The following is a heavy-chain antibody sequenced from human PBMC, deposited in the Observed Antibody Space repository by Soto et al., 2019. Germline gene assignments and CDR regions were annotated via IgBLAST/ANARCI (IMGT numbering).Heavy chain of an antibody. CDR1: GGTFSSYA. CDR2: IIPIFGTA. J-gene: IGHJ4*02. Sequence: VASVKVSCKASGGTFSSYAISWVRQAPGQGLEWMGGIIPIFGTANYAQKFQGRVTITADESTSTAYMELSSLSSEDTAVYYCARDAAVGLFDYWGQGTLVTVSS. CDR3: ARDAAVGLFDY. D-gene: IGHD1-26*01. V-gene: IGHV1-69*13.